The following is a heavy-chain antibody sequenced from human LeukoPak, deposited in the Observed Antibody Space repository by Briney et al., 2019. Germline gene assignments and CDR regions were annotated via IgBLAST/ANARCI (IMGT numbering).Heavy chain of an antibody. CDR3: AREYSSSWSFFDY. D-gene: IGHD6-13*01. V-gene: IGHV3-21*01. CDR1: GSTFGIYW. J-gene: IGHJ4*02. CDR2: ISSSSSYI. Sequence: PGGSLRLSCAASGSTFGIYWMHGVRQAPGKGLGWVSSISSSSSYIYYADSVKGRFTISRDNAKNSLYLQMNSLRAEDTAVYYCAREYSSSWSFFDYWGQGTLVTVSS.